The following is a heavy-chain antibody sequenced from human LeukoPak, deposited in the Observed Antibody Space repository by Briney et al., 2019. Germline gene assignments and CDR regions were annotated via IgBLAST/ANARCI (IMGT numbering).Heavy chain of an antibody. CDR1: GGSISSGGYS. CDR2: IFHSGSA. J-gene: IGHJ4*02. V-gene: IGHV4-30-2*01. D-gene: IGHD2-2*01. Sequence: SETLSPTCAVSGGSISSGGYSWSWMRKPPGKGLEWIGYIFHSGSAYFNPSLKGRVTVSVDRSKNQFSLRLTSVTAADTAVYYCARGTSNLYFDYWGQGTLVTVSS. CDR3: ARGTSNLYFDY.